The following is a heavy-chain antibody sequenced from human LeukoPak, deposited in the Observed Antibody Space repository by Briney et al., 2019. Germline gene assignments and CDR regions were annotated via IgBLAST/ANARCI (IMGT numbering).Heavy chain of an antibody. CDR3: AKGGSGYFADL. V-gene: IGHV3-23*01. J-gene: IGHJ5*02. Sequence: GGSLRLSCAASGFIFNNYGLIWVRQAPGKGLQWVSAISNDGGGTTYADFVKGRFTISRDNSKNTLFLQMSSLRAEDTALYYCAKGGSGYFADLWGQGTTVTVSS. D-gene: IGHD3-22*01. CDR1: GFIFNNYG. CDR2: ISNDGGGT.